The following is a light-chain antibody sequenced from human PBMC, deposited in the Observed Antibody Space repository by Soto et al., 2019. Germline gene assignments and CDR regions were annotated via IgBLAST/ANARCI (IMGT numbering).Light chain of an antibody. J-gene: IGKJ1*01. V-gene: IGKV3-20*01. CDR1: QSVNNNY. Sequence: EIVLTQSPGTLSLFPGGRATLSCRASQSVNNNYLAWYQQKPGQAPRLLLYGASNRATGIPDRFSGSGSGTDFTLTISRLEPEDFAVFYCQRYGNRPWTFGQGTEVEVK. CDR2: GAS. CDR3: QRYGNRPWT.